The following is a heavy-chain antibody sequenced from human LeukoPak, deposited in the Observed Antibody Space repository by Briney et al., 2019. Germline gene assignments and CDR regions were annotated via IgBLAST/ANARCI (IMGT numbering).Heavy chain of an antibody. J-gene: IGHJ4*02. Sequence: GGSLRLSCAASVFTFSTYAMSWVRKTPAKGLEWVSVISGGGDITYYADSVKGRFTISRDNSENTVYLQMNSLRADDTAVYYCAKEQVVSPPWVSYFDYWGQGTLVTVSS. CDR3: AKEQVVSPPWVSYFDY. CDR2: ISGGGDIT. D-gene: IGHD1-26*01. CDR1: VFTFSTYA. V-gene: IGHV3-23*01.